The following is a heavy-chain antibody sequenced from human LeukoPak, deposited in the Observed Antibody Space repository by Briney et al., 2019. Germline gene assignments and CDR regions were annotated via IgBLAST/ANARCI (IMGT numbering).Heavy chain of an antibody. CDR3: ASFRELYAFDI. CDR1: GGSISSSNW. CDR2: IYHSGST. Sequence: SETLSLTCAVSGGSISSSNWWSWVRQPPGQGLEWIGEIYHSGSTNYNPSLKSRVTISVDKSKNQLSLKLSSVTAADTAVYYCASFRELYAFDIWGQGTMVTVSS. J-gene: IGHJ3*02. V-gene: IGHV4-4*02. D-gene: IGHD1-26*01.